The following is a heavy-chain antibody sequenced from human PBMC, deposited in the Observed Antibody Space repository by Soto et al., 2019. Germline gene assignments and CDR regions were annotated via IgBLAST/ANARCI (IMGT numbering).Heavy chain of an antibody. CDR1: ADSSSFSNYY. Sequence: PXATLYLTFTASADSSSFSNYYWGWIRQPPGKGLQWIGSSSYNGGTFYNPSLKGRAAMSVDASKKLCSLQVTAVTAADTAVYYCVRHRIEVVWRGFDSWGQGSPVTVSS. J-gene: IGHJ4*02. CDR2: SSYNGGT. CDR3: VRHRIEVVWRGFDS. D-gene: IGHD1-1*01. V-gene: IGHV4-39*01.